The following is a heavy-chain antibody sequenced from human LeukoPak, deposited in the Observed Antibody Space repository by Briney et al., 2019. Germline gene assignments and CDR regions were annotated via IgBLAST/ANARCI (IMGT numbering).Heavy chain of an antibody. CDR1: GFTFSSYA. V-gene: IGHV3-23*01. CDR2: ISGSGGST. CDR3: AGAYYSGSRTYYKAQFSQDY. J-gene: IGHJ4*02. Sequence: GGSLRLSCAASGFTFSSYAMSWVRQAPGKGLEWVSAISGSGGSTYYADSVKGRFTISRDNSKNTLYLQINSLRAEDTAVYYCAGAYYSGSRTYYKAQFSQDYWGQGTLVTVSS. D-gene: IGHD3-10*01.